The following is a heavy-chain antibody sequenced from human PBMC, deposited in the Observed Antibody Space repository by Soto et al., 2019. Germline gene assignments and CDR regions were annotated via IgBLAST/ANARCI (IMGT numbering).Heavy chain of an antibody. CDR3: ARSSGNGYSDQ. Sequence: EVHLEQSGPEVKKPGESLRISCQDSGYTFGSDWINWVRQMPGKGLEWLGRIDLNASYINYSPSYQGQFLISGDKSISTAYLYWSSLKTSDTASYYCARSSGNGYSDQWGRGTLVTVSS. J-gene: IGHJ2*01. CDR2: IDLNASYI. V-gene: IGHV5-10-1*03. CDR1: GYTFGSDW. D-gene: IGHD2-2*03.